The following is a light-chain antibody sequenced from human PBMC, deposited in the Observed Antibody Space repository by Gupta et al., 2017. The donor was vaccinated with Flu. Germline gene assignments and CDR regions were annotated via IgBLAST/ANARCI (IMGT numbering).Light chain of an antibody. Sequence: DIQVTHSPSTLAAAVGDRVTITCRASQSISSWLAWYQQEPGKSPKLLIYKASSLEIGVPSRFSGSGSGKELTLTIRSLQPDVFASNSCKQYKTYHLTFGGGTRVEIK. CDR3: KQYKTYHLT. V-gene: IGKV1-5*03. CDR2: KAS. J-gene: IGKJ4*01. CDR1: QSISSW.